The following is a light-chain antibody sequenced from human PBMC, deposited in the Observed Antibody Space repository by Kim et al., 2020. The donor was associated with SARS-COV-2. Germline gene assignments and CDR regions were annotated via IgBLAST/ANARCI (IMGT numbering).Light chain of an antibody. CDR1: QSVSSIY. V-gene: IGKV3-15*01. Sequence: EIVLTQSPGTLSLSPGERATLSCRASQSVSSIYLAWYQQKPGQAPRLLIYGASSRATDIPARFSGSGSGTEFTLIISSLQSEDFAVYYCQQYSHWPPYTFGQGTKLEI. J-gene: IGKJ2*01. CDR3: QQYSHWPPYT. CDR2: GAS.